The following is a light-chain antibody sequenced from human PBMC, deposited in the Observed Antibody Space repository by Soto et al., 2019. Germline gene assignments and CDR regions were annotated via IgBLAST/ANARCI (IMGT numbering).Light chain of an antibody. J-gene: IGLJ1*01. Sequence: QSVLTQPPSASGTPGQRVTISCSGSSSNIGINYVYWYQQLPGTAPKLLIYSNNQRPSGVPDRFSGSKSGTSASLAISGLQSEDEADYYCAAWDDSLNGHVFGTGTKVTVL. CDR2: SNN. CDR1: SSNIGINY. CDR3: AAWDDSLNGHV. V-gene: IGLV1-44*01.